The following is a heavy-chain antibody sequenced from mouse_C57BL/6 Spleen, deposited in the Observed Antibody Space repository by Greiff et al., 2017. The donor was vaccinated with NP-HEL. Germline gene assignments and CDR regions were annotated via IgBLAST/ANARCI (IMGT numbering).Heavy chain of an antibody. CDR3: ARHEVYDGYLYDYAMDY. D-gene: IGHD2-3*01. CDR2: FYPGSGSI. Sequence: VQLQQSGAELVKPGASVKLSCKASGYTFTEYTIHWVKQRSGQGLEWIGWFYPGSGSIKYNEKFKDKATLTADKSSSTVYMELSRSTSEDSAVYFCARHEVYDGYLYDYAMDYWGQGTSVTASS. J-gene: IGHJ4*01. CDR1: GYTFTEYT. V-gene: IGHV1-62-2*01.